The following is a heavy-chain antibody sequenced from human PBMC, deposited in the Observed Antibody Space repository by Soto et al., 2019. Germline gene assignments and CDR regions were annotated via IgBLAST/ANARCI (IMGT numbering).Heavy chain of an antibody. CDR1: GGTFSSYA. D-gene: IGHD3-10*01. CDR2: IIPIFGTA. J-gene: IGHJ6*02. Sequence: GASVKVSCKASGGTFSSYAISWVRQAPGQGLEWMGGIIPIFGTANYAQKFQGRVTITADESTSTAYMELSSLRSEDTAVYYCAREGHGITMVRGPDVWGQGTTVTVSS. CDR3: AREGHGITMVRGPDV. V-gene: IGHV1-69*13.